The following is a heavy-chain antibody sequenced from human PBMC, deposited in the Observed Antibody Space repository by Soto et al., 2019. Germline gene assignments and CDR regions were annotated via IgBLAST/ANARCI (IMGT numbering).Heavy chain of an antibody. CDR3: ARWGGYSYGRRIDY. V-gene: IGHV4-59*01. CDR1: GGSISVYY. J-gene: IGHJ4*02. CDR2: IYYSGST. D-gene: IGHD5-18*01. Sequence: SETLSLTCTVSGGSISVYYGSGIRQPPGKGLEWIGYIYYSGSTNYNPSLKSRVTISVDTSKNQFSLKLSSVTAADTAVYYCARWGGYSYGRRIDYWGQGTLVTVSS.